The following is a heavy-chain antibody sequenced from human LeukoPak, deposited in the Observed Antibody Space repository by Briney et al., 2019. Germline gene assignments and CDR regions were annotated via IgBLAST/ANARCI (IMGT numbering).Heavy chain of an antibody. D-gene: IGHD5-18*01. CDR1: GFTFSSYA. V-gene: IGHV3-30*04. CDR3: ARDLSGVAGYTYGRGIDY. Sequence: GGSLRLSCAASGFTFSSYAMHWVRQAPGKGLEWVAVISYDGSNKYYADSVKGRFTISRDNAKTSLYLQMNSLRAEDTAVYYCARDLSGVAGYTYGRGIDYWGQGTLVTVSS. CDR2: ISYDGSNK. J-gene: IGHJ4*02.